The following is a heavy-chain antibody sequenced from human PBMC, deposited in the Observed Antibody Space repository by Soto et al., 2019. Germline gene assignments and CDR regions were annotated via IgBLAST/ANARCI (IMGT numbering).Heavy chain of an antibody. Sequence: EVQLVESGGGLIQPGGSLRLSCAASGFTVSSNYMSWVRQAPGKGLEWVSVIYSGGSTYYADSVKGRFTISRDNSKNTLYLQMNSLRAEDTAVYYCARDLYPAVAGEDDAFEIWGQGTMVTVSS. CDR1: GFTVSSNY. CDR2: IYSGGST. V-gene: IGHV3-53*01. CDR3: ARDLYPAVAGEDDAFEI. D-gene: IGHD1-1*01. J-gene: IGHJ3*02.